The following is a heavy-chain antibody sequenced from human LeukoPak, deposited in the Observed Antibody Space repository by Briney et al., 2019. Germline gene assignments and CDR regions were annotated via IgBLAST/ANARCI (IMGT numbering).Heavy chain of an antibody. Sequence: PGGSLRLSCAASGFTFSSYAMSWVRQAPGKGLEWVSAISGSGSSTYYADSVKGRFTISRDNSKNTLYLQMNSLRAEDTAVYYCAEPEGGYYDIRPDWGQGTLVTVSS. CDR2: ISGSGSST. V-gene: IGHV3-23*01. CDR3: AEPEGGYYDIRPD. D-gene: IGHD3-22*01. J-gene: IGHJ4*02. CDR1: GFTFSSYA.